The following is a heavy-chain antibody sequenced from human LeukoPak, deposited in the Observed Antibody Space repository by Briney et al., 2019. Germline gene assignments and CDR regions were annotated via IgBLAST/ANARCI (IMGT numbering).Heavy chain of an antibody. Sequence: GGSLRLSCAASGFTVSSNYMTWVRQAPGKGLEWVANIKQDGSKKSYVDSVKGRFTISRDNAKNSLYLQMNSLRAEDTAIYYCTRVGYIDEGIDYWGQGTLVTVSS. CDR3: TRVGYIDEGIDY. CDR2: IKQDGSKK. CDR1: GFTVSSNY. J-gene: IGHJ4*02. D-gene: IGHD5-24*01. V-gene: IGHV3-7*04.